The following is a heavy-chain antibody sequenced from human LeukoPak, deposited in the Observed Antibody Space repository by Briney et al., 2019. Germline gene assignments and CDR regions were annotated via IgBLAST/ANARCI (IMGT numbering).Heavy chain of an antibody. CDR3: AKDQGHYYGSGTYYY. D-gene: IGHD3-10*01. V-gene: IGHV3-7*03. CDR2: IKQDGSEK. CDR1: GFTFSSYW. Sequence: GGSLRLSCAASGFTFSSYWMSWVRQAPGKGLEWVANIKQDGSEKYYVDSVKGRFTISRDNSKNTLYLQMNSLRAEDTAVYYCAKDQGHYYGSGTYYYWGQGTLVTVSS. J-gene: IGHJ4*02.